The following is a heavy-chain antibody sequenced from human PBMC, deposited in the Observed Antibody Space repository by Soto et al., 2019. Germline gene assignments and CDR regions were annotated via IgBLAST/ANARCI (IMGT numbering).Heavy chain of an antibody. CDR3: ARGGTGFGELFSRYYYYGMDV. CDR2: ISAYNGNT. CDR1: GYTFTSYG. Sequence: QVQLVQSGAEVKKPGASVKVSCKASGYTFTSYGISWVRQAPGQGLEWMGWISAYNGNTNYAQKLQGRVTMTTDTSTSTAYMELRSLRSDDTAVYYCARGGTGFGELFSRYYYYGMDVWGQGTTVTVSS. V-gene: IGHV1-18*01. D-gene: IGHD3-10*01. J-gene: IGHJ6*02.